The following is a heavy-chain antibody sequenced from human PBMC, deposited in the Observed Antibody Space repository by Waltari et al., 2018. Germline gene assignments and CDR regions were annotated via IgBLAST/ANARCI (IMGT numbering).Heavy chain of an antibody. V-gene: IGHV4-31*01. Sequence: QVQLQESGPGLVKPSQTLSLTCTVSGASISSVGYYWSWLRQHPEKGLEWIGYIYDSADIYYNPSLKSLVTISIETSKNQFSLRLTSVTVADTALYYCARYVPSVRGLIAQDAFDVWGPGTMVTVSA. CDR2: IYDSADI. CDR3: ARYVPSVRGLIAQDAFDV. D-gene: IGHD3-10*01. J-gene: IGHJ3*01. CDR1: GASISSVGYY.